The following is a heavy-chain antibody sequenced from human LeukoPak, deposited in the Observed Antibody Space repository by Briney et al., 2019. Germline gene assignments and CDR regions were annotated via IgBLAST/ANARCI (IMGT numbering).Heavy chain of an antibody. CDR1: GFTFSSYN. CDR3: AREKEGYGLTFDY. V-gene: IGHV3-66*01. CDR2: IYSAGST. D-gene: IGHD5-18*01. Sequence: GGSLRLSCAASGFTFSSYNMNWVRQAPGKGLEWVSVIYSAGSTYYADSVKGRFTISRDNSKNTLYLQMNSLRAEDTAVYYCAREKEGYGLTFDYWGQGTLVTVSS. J-gene: IGHJ4*02.